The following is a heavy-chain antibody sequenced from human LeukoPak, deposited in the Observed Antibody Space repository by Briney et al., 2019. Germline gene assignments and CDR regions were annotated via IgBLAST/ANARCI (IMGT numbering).Heavy chain of an antibody. CDR2: ISSDGSNK. J-gene: IGHJ4*02. Sequence: GGSLRLSCAASGFTFNSHAMHWVRQAPGKGLEWVAVISSDGSNKYYADSVKGRFTISRNNSKNTLYLQMSSLRAEDTAVYYCARDRYSSGWYGDFDCWGQGTLVTVSS. CDR1: GFTFNSHA. CDR3: ARDRYSSGWYGDFDC. D-gene: IGHD6-19*01. V-gene: IGHV3-30-3*01.